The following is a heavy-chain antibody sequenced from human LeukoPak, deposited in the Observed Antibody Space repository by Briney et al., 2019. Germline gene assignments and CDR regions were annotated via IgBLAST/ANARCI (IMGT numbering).Heavy chain of an antibody. CDR2: INPSGGST. CDR3: ARGEQLLKDYYYYMDV. Sequence: GASVKVSCKASGYTFTSYYMHWVRQAPGQGLEWMGIINPSGGSTSYAQKFQGRVTMTRDMSTSTVYMELSSLRSEDTAVYYCARGEQLLKDYYYYMDVWGKGTTVTVSS. CDR1: GYTFTSYY. D-gene: IGHD2-2*01. V-gene: IGHV1-46*01. J-gene: IGHJ6*03.